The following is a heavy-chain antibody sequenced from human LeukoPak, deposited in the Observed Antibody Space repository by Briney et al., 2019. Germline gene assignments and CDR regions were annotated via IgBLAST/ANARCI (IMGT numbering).Heavy chain of an antibody. J-gene: IGHJ4*02. D-gene: IGHD5-24*01. V-gene: IGHV3-7*01. CDR2: IKQDGSEK. Sequence: GRSLRLSCAASGFTFSSYSMNWVRQAPGKGLEWVANIKQDGSEKNYVDSVKGRFTISRDNAKDLLFLQMSNLTAEDTAIYYCAQLRSFDFWGQGTLVTVSS. CDR3: AQLRSFDF. CDR1: GFTFSSYS.